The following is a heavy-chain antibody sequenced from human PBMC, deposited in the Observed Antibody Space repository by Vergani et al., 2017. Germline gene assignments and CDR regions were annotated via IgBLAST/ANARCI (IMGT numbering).Heavy chain of an antibody. Sequence: VQLVESGGGVVQPGRSLRLSCAASGFTFSGSAMHWVRQASGKGLEWVGRITSKASSYATAYAASVKGRFTISRDDSKNTAYLQMNSLKTEDTAVYYCTRPSLAVAGYYYYMDVWGKGTTVTVSS. J-gene: IGHJ6*03. CDR1: GFTFSGSA. V-gene: IGHV3-73*01. CDR2: ITSKASSYAT. D-gene: IGHD6-19*01. CDR3: TRPSLAVAGYYYYMDV.